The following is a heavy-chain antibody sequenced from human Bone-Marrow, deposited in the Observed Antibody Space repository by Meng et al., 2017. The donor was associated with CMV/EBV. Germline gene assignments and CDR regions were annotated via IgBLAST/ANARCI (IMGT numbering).Heavy chain of an antibody. D-gene: IGHD1-26*01. V-gene: IGHV3-66*01. J-gene: IGHJ6*02. CDR3: ARDQLVGATSNPYYYYYGMDV. Sequence: LSLTCAASGTTVSSNYMSWVRQAPGKGLEWVSVIFSDGTTYYADSVKGRFTISRDKSKNTLYLQMNSLRGEDTAVYFCARDQLVGATSNPYYYYYGMDVWGQGTTVTVSS. CDR1: GTTVSSNY. CDR2: IFSDGTT.